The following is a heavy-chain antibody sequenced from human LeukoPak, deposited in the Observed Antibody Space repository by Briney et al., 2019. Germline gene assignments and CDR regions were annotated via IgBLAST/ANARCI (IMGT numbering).Heavy chain of an antibody. CDR3: ARDRDGVGACWFDP. J-gene: IGHJ5*02. D-gene: IGHD1-26*01. CDR1: GFTFSSYW. V-gene: IGHV4-34*01. CDR2: INHSGST. Sequence: PGGSLRLSCAASGFTFSSYWMSWIRQPPGKGLEWIGEINHSGSTNYNPSLKSRVTMSVDTSKNQFSLKLSSVTAADTAVYYCARDRDGVGACWFDPWGQGTLVTVSS.